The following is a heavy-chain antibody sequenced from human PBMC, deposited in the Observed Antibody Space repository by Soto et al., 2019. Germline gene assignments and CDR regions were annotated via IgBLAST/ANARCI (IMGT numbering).Heavy chain of an antibody. CDR1: GFTFSSYA. Sequence: QVQLVESGGGVVQPGRSLRLSCAASGFTFSSYAMHWVRQAPGKGLEWVAVISYDGSNKYYADSVKGRFTISRDNSKNTLYLQMNSLRAEDTAVYYCARAAGDYYEPQDYWGQGTLVTVSS. D-gene: IGHD3-22*01. V-gene: IGHV3-30-3*01. J-gene: IGHJ4*02. CDR2: ISYDGSNK. CDR3: ARAAGDYYEPQDY.